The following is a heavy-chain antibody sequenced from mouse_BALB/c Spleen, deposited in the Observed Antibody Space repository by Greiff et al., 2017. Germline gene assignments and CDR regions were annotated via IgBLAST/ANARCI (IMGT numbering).Heavy chain of an antibody. J-gene: IGHJ2*01. D-gene: IGHD2-1*01. CDR3: ARDHGNYVFDY. CDR1: GFTFSDYY. CDR2: ISDGGSYT. Sequence: EVKLEESGGGLVKPGGSLKLSCAASGFTFSDYYMYWVRQTPEKRLEWVATISDGGSYTYYPDSVKGRFTISRDNAKNNLYLQMSSLKSEDTAMYYCARDHGNYVFDYWGQGTTLTVSS. V-gene: IGHV5-4*02.